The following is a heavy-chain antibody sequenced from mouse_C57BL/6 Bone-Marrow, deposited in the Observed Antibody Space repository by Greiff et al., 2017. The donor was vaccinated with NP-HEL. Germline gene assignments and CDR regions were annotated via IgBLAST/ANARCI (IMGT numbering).Heavy chain of an antibody. V-gene: IGHV14-4*01. J-gene: IGHJ2*01. CDR3: TTWDLDY. D-gene: IGHD4-1*01. CDR2: IDPENGDT. CDR1: GFNIKDDY. Sequence: VQLQQSGAELVRPGASVKLSCTASGFNIKDDYMHWVKQRPEQGLEWIGWIDPENGDTEYASKFQGKATITADTSSNTAYLQLSSLTSEDTAVYCCTTWDLDYWGQGTTLTVTA.